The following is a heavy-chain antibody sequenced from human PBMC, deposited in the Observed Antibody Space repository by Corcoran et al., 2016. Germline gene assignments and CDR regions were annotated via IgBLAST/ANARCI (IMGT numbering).Heavy chain of an antibody. CDR1: GFTFSSYG. V-gene: IGHV3-30*18. CDR3: AKGIGYCTNGVCGAFDI. CDR2: ISYDGSNK. D-gene: IGHD2-8*01. Sequence: QVQLVESWGGVVQPGRSLRLSCAASGFTFSSYGMHWVRQAPGKGLEWVAVISYDGSNKYYADSVKGRFTISRDNSKNTLYLQMNSLRAEDTAVYYCAKGIGYCTNGVCGAFDIWGQGTMVTVSS. J-gene: IGHJ3*02.